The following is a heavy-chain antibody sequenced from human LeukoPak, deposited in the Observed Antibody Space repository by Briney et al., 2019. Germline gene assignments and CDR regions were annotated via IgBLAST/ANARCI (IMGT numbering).Heavy chain of an antibody. CDR1: GFTFSSYA. V-gene: IGHV3-23*01. J-gene: IGHJ6*04. CDR3: AKGGYCSSTSCYFGQNYGMDV. Sequence: PGGSLRLSCAASGFTFSSYARSWVRQAPGKGLEWVSAISGSGGSTYYADSVKGRFTISRDNSKNTLYLQMNSLRAEDTAVYYCAKGGYCSSTSCYFGQNYGMDVWGKGTTVTVSS. D-gene: IGHD2-2*01. CDR2: ISGSGGST.